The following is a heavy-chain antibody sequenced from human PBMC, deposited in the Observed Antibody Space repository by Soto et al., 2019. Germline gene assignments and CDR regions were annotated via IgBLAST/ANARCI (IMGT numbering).Heavy chain of an antibody. D-gene: IGHD6-6*01. Sequence: QVQLVQSGPEVKKPGASVKVSCKASGYTFINHGINWVRQAPGQGLEWMGWIDTYNGDTNYAQKLQDRVTMTTDTSTNTAYMELRRLRSDDTALFFCTRGSPQYRSSSFDCWGQGTLVTVSS. CDR1: GYTFINHG. CDR3: TRGSPQYRSSSFDC. J-gene: IGHJ4*02. CDR2: IDTYNGDT. V-gene: IGHV1-18*04.